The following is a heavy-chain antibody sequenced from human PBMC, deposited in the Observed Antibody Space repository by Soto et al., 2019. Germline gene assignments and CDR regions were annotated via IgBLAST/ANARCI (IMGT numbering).Heavy chain of an antibody. D-gene: IGHD6-13*01. J-gene: IGHJ5*02. CDR1: GGTFSSYA. CDR3: AREAAERYFNWFDP. Sequence: ASVKVSCKASGGTFSSYAISWVRQAPGQGLEWMGGIIPIFGTANYAQKFQGRVTITADESTSTAYMELSSLRSEDTAVYYCAREAAERYFNWFDPWGQGTLVTVSS. CDR2: IIPIFGTA. V-gene: IGHV1-69*13.